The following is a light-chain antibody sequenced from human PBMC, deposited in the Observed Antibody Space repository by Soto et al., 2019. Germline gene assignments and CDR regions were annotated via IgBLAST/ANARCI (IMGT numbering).Light chain of an antibody. J-gene: IGLJ1*01. CDR3: TSYTRSSTYV. V-gene: IGLV2-14*03. CDR1: VSDVGGYTS. CDR2: DVS. Sequence: QSALTQPASVSGSPGQSITISCTGTVSDVGGYTSVSWYRQHPGKAPKLMIYDVSDRPSGVSNRFSGSKSGNTASLTISGLQAEDEADYYCTSYTRSSTYVFGTGTKVTV.